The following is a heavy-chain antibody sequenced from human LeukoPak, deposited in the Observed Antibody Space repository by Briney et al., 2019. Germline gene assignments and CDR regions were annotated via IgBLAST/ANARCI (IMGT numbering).Heavy chain of an antibody. CDR1: GFTFSTYY. V-gene: IGHV3-21*01. D-gene: IGHD3-10*01. J-gene: IGHJ6*03. CDR2: ITTSSSYI. Sequence: PGGSLRLSCAASGFTFSTYYMNWVRQAPGKGLEWVSSITTSSSYIYYADSVKGRFTISRDNAKNSLYLQMNSLRAEDTAVYYCARGRAPFVLWFGESLYMDVWGKGTTVTISS. CDR3: ARGRAPFVLWFGESLYMDV.